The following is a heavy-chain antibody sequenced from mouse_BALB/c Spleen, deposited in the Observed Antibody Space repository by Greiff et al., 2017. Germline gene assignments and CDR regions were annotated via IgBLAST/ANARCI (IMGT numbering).Heavy chain of an antibody. CDR1: GYSITSGYY. CDR2: ISYDGSN. V-gene: IGHV3-6*02. D-gene: IGHD1-1*01. Sequence: ESGPGLVKPSQSLSLTCSVTGYSITSGYYWNWIRQFPGNKLEWMGYISYDGSNNYNPSLKNRISITRDTSKNQFFLKLNSVTTEDTATYYCARGFITTVPAWFAYWGQGTLVTVSA. J-gene: IGHJ3*01. CDR3: ARGFITTVPAWFAY.